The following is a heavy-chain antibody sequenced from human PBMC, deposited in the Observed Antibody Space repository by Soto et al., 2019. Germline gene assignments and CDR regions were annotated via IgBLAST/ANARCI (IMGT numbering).Heavy chain of an antibody. Sequence: AETLSLTCTVSGGSVSSGSYYWSWIRQPPGKGLEWIGYIYYSGSTNYNPSLKSRVTISVDTSKNQFSLKLSSVTAADTAVYYCARDIWFGELLSYYNWFDPWGQGTLVTVSS. CDR3: ARDIWFGELLSYYNWFDP. J-gene: IGHJ5*02. CDR2: IYYSGST. V-gene: IGHV4-61*01. D-gene: IGHD3-10*01. CDR1: GGSVSSGSYY.